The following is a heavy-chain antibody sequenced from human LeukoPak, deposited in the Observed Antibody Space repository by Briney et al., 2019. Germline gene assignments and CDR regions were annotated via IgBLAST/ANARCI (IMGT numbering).Heavy chain of an antibody. Sequence: GGSLRLSCAASGFTFNSYWMHWVRQAPGKGLVWVSRINSDGSSTTYADSVRGRFTISRDNSKNTVYLQMNSLRVQHPALYFCAKNSLIVEPIAGYSNWFDPWGQGTRVTVSS. CDR2: INSDGSST. V-gene: IGHV3-74*01. D-gene: IGHD3-9*01. CDR1: GFTFNSYW. J-gene: IGHJ5*02. CDR3: AKNSLIVEPIAGYSNWFDP.